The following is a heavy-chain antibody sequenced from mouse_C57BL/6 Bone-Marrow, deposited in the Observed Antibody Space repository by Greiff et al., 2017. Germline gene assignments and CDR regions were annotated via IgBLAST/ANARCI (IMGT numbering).Heavy chain of an antibody. CDR3: ARGSYGRYFDV. V-gene: IGHV3-8*01. CDR2: ISSSGST. D-gene: IGHD1-2*01. CDR1: GYSITSDY. Sequence: EVKLVESGPGLAKPSQTLSLTCSATGYSITSDYWNWIRKFPGNNLEYMGYISSSGSTYYNPSLNSRISITRDTSKTQYYLQLNSVTTEDTATYYCARGSYGRYFDVWGTGTTVTVSS. J-gene: IGHJ1*03.